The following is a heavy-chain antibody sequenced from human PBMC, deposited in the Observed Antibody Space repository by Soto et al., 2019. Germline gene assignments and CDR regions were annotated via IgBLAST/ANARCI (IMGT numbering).Heavy chain of an antibody. V-gene: IGHV4-4*02. J-gene: IGHJ6*02. CDR2: TFITGGR. Sequence: QVQLQQSGPGLVKPSGTLSLTCFVSGDSINNLSWWGWFGQAPGKGRGWMGETFITGGRSYMPSLRGRITLSVDTSKNQFSLKLTSVTAADTAVYYCARAVYCTTANCWDDFHYYNIDVWGQGTAVTVSS. CDR1: GDSINNLSW. CDR3: ARAVYCTTANCWDDFHYYNIDV. D-gene: IGHD2-2*01.